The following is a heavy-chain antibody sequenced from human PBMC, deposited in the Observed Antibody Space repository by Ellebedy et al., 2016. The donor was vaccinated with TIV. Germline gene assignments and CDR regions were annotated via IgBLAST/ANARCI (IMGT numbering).Heavy chain of an antibody. Sequence: GGSLRLSCKGSGYSFTSYWISWVRQMPGKGLEWMGRIDPSDSYTNYSPSFQGHVTISADKSISTAYLQWSSLKASDTAMYYCARLRIYSGYFHAFDIWGQGTMVTVSS. CDR2: IDPSDSYT. V-gene: IGHV5-10-1*01. J-gene: IGHJ3*02. CDR3: ARLRIYSGYFHAFDI. CDR1: GYSFTSYW. D-gene: IGHD5-12*01.